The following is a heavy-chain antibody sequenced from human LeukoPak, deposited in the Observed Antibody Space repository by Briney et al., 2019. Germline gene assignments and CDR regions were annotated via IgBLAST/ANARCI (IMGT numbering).Heavy chain of an antibody. CDR3: ARGVPAALNWFDP. Sequence: SETLSLTCTVSGGSISSYYWSWIRQPAGKGLEWIGRIYTSGSTNYNPSLKSRVTISVDKSKDQFSLKLSSVTAADTAVYYCARGVPAALNWFDPWGQGTLVTASS. CDR1: GGSISSYY. V-gene: IGHV4-4*07. D-gene: IGHD2-2*01. J-gene: IGHJ5*02. CDR2: IYTSGST.